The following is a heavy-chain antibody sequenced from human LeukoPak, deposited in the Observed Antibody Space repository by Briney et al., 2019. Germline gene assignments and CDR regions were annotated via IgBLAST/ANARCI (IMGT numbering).Heavy chain of an antibody. D-gene: IGHD6-13*01. J-gene: IGHJ4*02. CDR3: ARAGCQLQKRALAAAGTVPDY. CDR1: GYTFTSYG. CDR2: ISAYNGNT. V-gene: IGHV1-18*01. Sequence: ASVKVSCKASGYTFTSYGISWVRQAPGQGLEWMGWISAYNGNTNYAQKLQGRVTMTTDTSTSTAYMELRSLRSDDTAVYYCARAGCQLQKRALAAAGTVPDYWGQGTLVTVSS.